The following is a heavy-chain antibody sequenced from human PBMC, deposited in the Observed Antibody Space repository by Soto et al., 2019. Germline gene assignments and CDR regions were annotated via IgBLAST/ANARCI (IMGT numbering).Heavy chain of an antibody. Sequence: SVKVSCKASGGTFSSYAISWVRQAPGQGLEWMGGIIPIFGTANYAQKFQGRVTITADESTSTAYMELSSLRSEDTAVYYCATSDIERYYWFGRGYYYYGMHVWGQGTTVTVSS. CDR3: ATSDIERYYWFGRGYYYYGMHV. CDR1: GGTFSSYA. V-gene: IGHV1-69*13. CDR2: IIPIFGTA. J-gene: IGHJ6*02. D-gene: IGHD1-26*01.